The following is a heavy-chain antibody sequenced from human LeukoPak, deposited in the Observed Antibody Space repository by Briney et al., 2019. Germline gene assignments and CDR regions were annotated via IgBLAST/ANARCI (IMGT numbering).Heavy chain of an antibody. Sequence: HPGGSLRLSCAASGFTFSNHAMSWVRQAPGKGLEWVSAITGSGGSTNYADSVKGRFTISRDNSKNTLYLQMQSLRAEDTAVYYCAKDRFCCGYTGWQFDYWGQGSLVTVSS. CDR1: GFTFSNHA. J-gene: IGHJ4*02. V-gene: IGHV3-23*01. CDR2: ITGSGGST. D-gene: IGHD3-3*01. CDR3: AKDRFCCGYTGWQFDY.